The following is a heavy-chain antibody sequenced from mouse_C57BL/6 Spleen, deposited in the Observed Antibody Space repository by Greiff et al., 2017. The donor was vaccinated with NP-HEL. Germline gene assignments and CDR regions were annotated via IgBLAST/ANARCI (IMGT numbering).Heavy chain of an antibody. CDR3: ARYGYTYGPYYYAMDY. J-gene: IGHJ4*01. CDR2: IHPNSGST. D-gene: IGHD1-1*02. Sequence: QVQLQQPGAELVKPGASVKLSCKASGYTFTSYWMHWVKQRPGQGLEWIGMIHPNSGSTNYNEKFKSKATLTVDKSSSTAYMQLSSLTSEDSAVYYCARYGYTYGPYYYAMDYWGQGTSVTVSS. CDR1: GYTFTSYW. V-gene: IGHV1-64*01.